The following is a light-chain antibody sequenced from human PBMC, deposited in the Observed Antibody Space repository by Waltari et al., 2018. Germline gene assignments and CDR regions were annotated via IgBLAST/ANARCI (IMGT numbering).Light chain of an antibody. J-gene: IGLJ3*02. Sequence: QSVLTQPPSTSGTPGQRVTISCSGSTSNIGTNTVTWYQPLPGTAPKTVIFANYHRPSGVPDRFSASKSGTSASLVISGLQSEDEADYFCATWDDSLSGRVFGGGTKVTVL. V-gene: IGLV1-44*01. CDR2: ANY. CDR3: ATWDDSLSGRV. CDR1: TSNIGTNT.